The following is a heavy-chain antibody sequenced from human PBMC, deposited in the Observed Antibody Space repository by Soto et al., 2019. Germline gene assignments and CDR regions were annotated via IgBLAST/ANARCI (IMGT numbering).Heavy chain of an antibody. D-gene: IGHD3-10*01. J-gene: IGHJ6*02. CDR1: GYTFTSYA. V-gene: IGHV1-3*01. Sequence: ASVKVSCKASGYTFTSYAMHWVRQAPGQRLEWMGWINAGNGNTKYSQKFQGRVTITRDTSASTAYMELSSLRSEDTAVYYCARCRSYYYYYYGMDVWGQGTTVTVSS. CDR3: ARCRSYYYYYYGMDV. CDR2: INAGNGNT.